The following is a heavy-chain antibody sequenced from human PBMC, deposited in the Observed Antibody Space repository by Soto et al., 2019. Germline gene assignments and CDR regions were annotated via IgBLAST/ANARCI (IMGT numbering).Heavy chain of an antibody. CDR2: IYDSGSL. D-gene: IGHD3-16*01. V-gene: IGHV4-30-4*01. J-gene: IGHJ6*02. CDR3: AMLTYDSVWGTLSGMDV. CDR1: GGAISSGDYY. Sequence: QVQLQESGPGLVKPLQTLSLTCTVSGGAISSGDYYWTWIRQPPGTGLEWIGFIYDSGSLYHNPSLRSRVSISLATSNDRFSLNLTAVTAADSAVYYCAMLTYDSVWGTLSGMDVWGQGTTVTVSS.